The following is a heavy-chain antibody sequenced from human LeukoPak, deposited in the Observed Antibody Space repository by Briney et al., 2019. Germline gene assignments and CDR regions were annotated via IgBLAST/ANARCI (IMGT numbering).Heavy chain of an antibody. CDR2: INHSGST. Sequence: SETLSLTCAVYGGSFSGYYWSWIRQPPGKGLEWIGEINHSGSTNYNPSLKSRVTISVDRSKNQFSLKLSSVTAADTAVYYCARGPRYQLLPNFDYWGQGTLVTVSS. CDR1: GGSFSGYY. D-gene: IGHD2-2*01. CDR3: ARGPRYQLLPNFDY. J-gene: IGHJ4*02. V-gene: IGHV4-34*01.